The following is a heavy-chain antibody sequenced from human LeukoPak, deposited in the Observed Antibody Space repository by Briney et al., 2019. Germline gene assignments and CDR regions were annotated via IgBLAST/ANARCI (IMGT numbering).Heavy chain of an antibody. CDR2: IYYSGRT. CDR3: ARRGLPVTRYGMDV. CDR1: GGSISRSGYY. V-gene: IGHV4-39*01. J-gene: IGHJ6*02. D-gene: IGHD4-17*01. Sequence: SETLSLTCTVSGGSISRSGYYWGWIRQPPGKGLEWMGSIYYSGRTSYNPPLQTRVTISVDTSKNQFSLKVTSVTAADTAVYYCARRGLPVTRYGMDVWGQGTTVTVSS.